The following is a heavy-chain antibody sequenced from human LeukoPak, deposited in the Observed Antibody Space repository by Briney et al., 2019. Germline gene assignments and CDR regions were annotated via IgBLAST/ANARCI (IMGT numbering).Heavy chain of an antibody. CDR1: GYSFTTYW. J-gene: IGHJ4*02. V-gene: IGHV5-51*03. CDR2: MYPGDSDT. Sequence: PGESLKISCKGSGYSFTTYWIAWVRQMPGKGLERMGIMYPGDSDTRYSPSFQGQVTISVDKSVSAAYLQWSSLKASDTAMYYCASPPTRECSSISCPLSYWGQGTLVTVSS. CDR3: ASPPTRECSSISCPLSY. D-gene: IGHD2-2*01.